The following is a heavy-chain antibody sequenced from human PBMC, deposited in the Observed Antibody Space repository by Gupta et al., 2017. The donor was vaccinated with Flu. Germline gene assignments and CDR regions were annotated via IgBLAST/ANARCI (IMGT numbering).Heavy chain of an antibody. J-gene: IGHJ4*02. CDR3: ARGSSGGGDCDY. Sequence: VRQAPGQGLEWMGWINPNSGGTNYAQKFQGRVTMTRDTSISTAYMELSRLRSDDTAVYYCARGSSGGGDCDYWGQGTLVTVSS. V-gene: IGHV1-2*02. D-gene: IGHD2-21*02. CDR2: INPNSGGT.